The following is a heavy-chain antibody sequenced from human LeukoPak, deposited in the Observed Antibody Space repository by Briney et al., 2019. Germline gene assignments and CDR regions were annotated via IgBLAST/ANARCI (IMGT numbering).Heavy chain of an antibody. Sequence: SETLSLTCTVSGGSISSYYWSWIRQPPGKGLEWIGSIYYSGSTYYNPSLKSRVTISVDTSKNQFSLKLSSVTAADTAVYYCVGYDYYYYGMDVWGQGTTVTVSS. J-gene: IGHJ6*02. CDR1: GGSISSYY. CDR2: IYYSGST. D-gene: IGHD1-1*01. CDR3: VGYDYYYYGMDV. V-gene: IGHV4-59*04.